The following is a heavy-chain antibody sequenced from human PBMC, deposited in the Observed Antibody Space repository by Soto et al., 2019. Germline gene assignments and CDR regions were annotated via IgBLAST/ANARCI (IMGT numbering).Heavy chain of an antibody. CDR1: GFTFSDYY. V-gene: IGHV3-11*01. J-gene: IGHJ6*02. CDR3: ARDLGQWLVGYGMDV. D-gene: IGHD6-19*01. Sequence: QVQLVESGGGLVKPGGSLRLSCVGSGFTFSDYYMYWIRQAPGKGLEWVSYIGSSGSPIYYVDSVKGRFTISRDNAKSSLYLRRNSLRAEDTAVYYCARDLGQWLVGYGMDVWGQGTTVTVSS. CDR2: IGSSGSPI.